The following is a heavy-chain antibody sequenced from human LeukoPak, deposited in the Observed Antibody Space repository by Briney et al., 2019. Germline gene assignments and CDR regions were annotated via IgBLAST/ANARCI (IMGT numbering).Heavy chain of an antibody. D-gene: IGHD6-13*01. CDR3: ARGMPADTWFDP. CDR1: GYTFTDFS. J-gene: IGHJ5*02. Sequence: GASVKVSCKTSGYTFTDFSIHWVRQAPGQGLEWMGWINPNSGGTNYAQKFQGRVTMTRDTSISTAYMDLSRLRSDDTAVYYCARGMPADTWFDPWGQGTLVTVSS. V-gene: IGHV1-2*02. CDR2: INPNSGGT.